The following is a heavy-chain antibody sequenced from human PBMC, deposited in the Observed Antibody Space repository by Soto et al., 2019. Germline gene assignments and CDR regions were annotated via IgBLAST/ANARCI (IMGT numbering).Heavy chain of an antibody. J-gene: IGHJ4*02. V-gene: IGHV1-18*01. CDR2: ISAYNGNT. Sequence: QVQLVQSGAEVKKPGASVKVSCKASGYTFTSYGISWVRQAPGQGLEWMGWISAYNGNTNYAQKLHGRVTMTTDTPTITAYMELRSRRSDDTDVYDCARDSTPPREWGQGTLVTVSS. CDR3: ARDSTPPRE. CDR1: GYTFTSYG.